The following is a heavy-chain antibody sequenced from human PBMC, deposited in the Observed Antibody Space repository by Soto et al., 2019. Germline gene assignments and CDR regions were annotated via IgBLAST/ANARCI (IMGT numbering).Heavy chain of an antibody. V-gene: IGHV3-30*18. D-gene: IGHD4-17*01. J-gene: IGHJ6*02. Sequence: GGSLRLSCVAPGFSLSSYGIHWVRHTPGKGLEWVAVMAFNVNKRYTDSYSDSVKGRFTISRDTSKNMVNLQMSSLRVDDTAVYYCAKDLGVVDEGVQTTCDYSALDVWGQGTTVTV. CDR3: AKDLGVVDEGVQTTCDYSALDV. CDR1: GFSLSSYG. CDR2: MAFNVNKR.